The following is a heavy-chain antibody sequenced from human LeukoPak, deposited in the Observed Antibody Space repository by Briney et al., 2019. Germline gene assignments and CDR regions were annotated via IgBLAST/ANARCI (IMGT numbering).Heavy chain of an antibody. J-gene: IGHJ4*02. CDR1: GYTFTGYY. CDR2: INPNSGGT. V-gene: IGHV1-2*02. CDR3: ASFCSSTSCYVGGDYFDY. Sequence: GASVKVSCKASGYTFTGYYMHWVRQAPGQGLEWMGWINPNSGGTNYAQKFQGRATMTRDTSISTAYMELSRLRSDDTAVYYCASFCSSTSCYVGGDYFDYWGQGTLVTVSS. D-gene: IGHD2-2*01.